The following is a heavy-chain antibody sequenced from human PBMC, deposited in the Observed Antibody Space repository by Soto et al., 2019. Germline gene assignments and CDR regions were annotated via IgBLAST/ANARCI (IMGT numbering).Heavy chain of an antibody. V-gene: IGHV3-66*01. J-gene: IGHJ4*02. Sequence: PGGSLRLSCAASGFTVSSNYMSWVRQAPGKGLEWVSVIYSGGSTYYADSVKGRFTISRDNSKNTLYLQMNSLRAEDTAVYYCARVITGCSGGSCYSGGTSDYWGQGTLVTVSS. CDR1: GFTVSSNY. CDR2: IYSGGST. D-gene: IGHD2-15*01. CDR3: ARVITGCSGGSCYSGGTSDY.